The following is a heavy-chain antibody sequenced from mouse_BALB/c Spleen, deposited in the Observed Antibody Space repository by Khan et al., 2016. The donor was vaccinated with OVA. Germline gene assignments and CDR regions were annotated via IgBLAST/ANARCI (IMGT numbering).Heavy chain of an antibody. D-gene: IGHD2-3*01. CDR1: AYTFTDYA. V-gene: IGHV1S137*01. CDR3: GIPAYDGYYDY. CDR2: ISTYSGST. J-gene: IGHJ2*01. Sequence: QVQLQQSGPELVRPGVSVKISCKGSAYTFTDYAMYWVKQSHAKSLEWIGLISTYSGSTNYNQKFKGKVTMTVDKSSSEAYMDLARLTSEDSAIYYCGIPAYDGYYDYWGQGTALTVSS.